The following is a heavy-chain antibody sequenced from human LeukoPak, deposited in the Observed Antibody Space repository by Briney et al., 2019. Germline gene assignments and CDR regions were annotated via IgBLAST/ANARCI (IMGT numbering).Heavy chain of an antibody. J-gene: IGHJ4*02. V-gene: IGHV4-59*08. CDR3: ARLGSGSYYLGLDY. D-gene: IGHD3-10*01. CDR1: GGSISSYY. CDR2: IYYSGST. Sequence: SETLSLTCTVSGGSISSYYWSWIRQPPGKGLEWIGYIYYSGSTNYNPSLKSRVTISVDTSKNQFSLELSSVTAADTAVYYCARLGSGSYYLGLDYWGQGTLVTVSS.